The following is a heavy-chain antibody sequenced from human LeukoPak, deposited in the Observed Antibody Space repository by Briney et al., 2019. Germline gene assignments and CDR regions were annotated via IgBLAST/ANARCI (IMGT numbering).Heavy chain of an antibody. J-gene: IGHJ4*02. Sequence: GGSLRLSCAASGFTFSSYAMSWVRQAPGKGLEWVSAISGSGGSTHYADSVKGRFTISRDNSKNTLYLQMNSLRAEDTAVYYCANAYDSSGYYYVSGRSQFDYWGQGTLVTVSS. V-gene: IGHV3-23*01. CDR1: GFTFSSYA. D-gene: IGHD3-22*01. CDR3: ANAYDSSGYYYVSGRSQFDY. CDR2: ISGSGGST.